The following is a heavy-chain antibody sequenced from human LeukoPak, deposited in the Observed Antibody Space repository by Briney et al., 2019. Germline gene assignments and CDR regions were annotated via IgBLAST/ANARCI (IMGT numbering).Heavy chain of an antibody. CDR2: ISYDGSNK. J-gene: IGHJ1*01. Sequence: GGSLRLSCAASGFTFSSYAMHWVRQAPGKGLEWVAVISYDGSNKYYADSVKGRFTISRDNSKNTLYLQMNSLRAEDTAVYYCARTYCGDDCYDLYFQHWGQGTLVTVSS. CDR3: ARTYCGDDCYDLYFQH. D-gene: IGHD2-21*02. V-gene: IGHV3-30*04. CDR1: GFTFSSYA.